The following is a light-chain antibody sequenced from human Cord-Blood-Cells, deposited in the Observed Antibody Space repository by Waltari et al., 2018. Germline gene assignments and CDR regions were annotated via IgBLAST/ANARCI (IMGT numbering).Light chain of an antibody. CDR2: DVS. CDR1: SSDVGGYNY. J-gene: IGLJ2*01. Sequence: QSALTQPRSVSRSPGQSVTISCTGTSSDVGGYNYVSWYQQHPGKAPKLMIYDVSKRPPGVPDRFSGANTGNTASLTISGLQAEDEADYYCCSYAGSYTFVVFGGGTKLTVL. V-gene: IGLV2-11*01. CDR3: CSYAGSYTFVV.